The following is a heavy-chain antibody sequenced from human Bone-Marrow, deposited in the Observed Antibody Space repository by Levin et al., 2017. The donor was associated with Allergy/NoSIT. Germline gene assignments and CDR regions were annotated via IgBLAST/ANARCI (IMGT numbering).Heavy chain of an antibody. V-gene: IGHV6-1*01. CDR3: ARGRNSAFDY. CDR2: TYYRSKWFS. J-gene: IGHJ4*02. D-gene: IGHD1-14*01. Sequence: SQTLSLTCVISGDSLSTTGVAWNWIRQSPSRGLEWLGRTYYRSKWFSDYAVSVKSRITVNPDTSRNQFSLQLNSVSPEDTAVYYGARGRNSAFDYWGQGTLVTVSS. CDR1: GDSLSTTGVA.